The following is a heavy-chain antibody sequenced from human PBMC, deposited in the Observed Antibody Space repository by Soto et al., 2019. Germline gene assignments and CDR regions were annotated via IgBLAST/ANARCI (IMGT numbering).Heavy chain of an antibody. J-gene: IGHJ1*01. Sequence: SETLSLTCAVSGGSISSGGYSWSWIRQPPGKGLEWIGYIYHSGSTYYNPSLEGRVTISVDRSKNQFSLKLSSVTAADTAVYYCAREGVTTYFQHWGQGTLVTVYS. CDR2: IYHSGST. CDR3: AREGVTTYFQH. V-gene: IGHV4-30-2*01. D-gene: IGHD3-22*01. CDR1: GGSISSGGYS.